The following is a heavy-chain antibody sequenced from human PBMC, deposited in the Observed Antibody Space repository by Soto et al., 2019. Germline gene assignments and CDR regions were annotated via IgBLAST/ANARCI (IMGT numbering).Heavy chain of an antibody. V-gene: IGHV1-69*06. CDR1: AVTFSSYA. CDR3: ARDQAQDIVVVPAGPSGMDV. D-gene: IGHD2-2*01. J-gene: IGHJ6*02. Sequence: GASVKVSCKASAVTFSSYASSWVRQAPGQGLEWMGGIIPIFGTANYAQKFQGRVTITADKSTSTAYMELSSLRSEDTAVYYCARDQAQDIVVVPAGPSGMDVWGQGTTVTVSS. CDR2: IIPIFGTA.